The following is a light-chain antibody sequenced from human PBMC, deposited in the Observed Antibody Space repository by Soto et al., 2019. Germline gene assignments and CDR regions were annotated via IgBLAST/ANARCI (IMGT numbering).Light chain of an antibody. J-gene: IGKJ2*01. Sequence: EVVLTQSPVTLSVSPGERATLSCMASQSVSDNLVWYQQKPGQAPRLLIYGASTRATGIPARFSGSGSGTEFTLTISSLQSEDFAVYYCQQYNNWSTFGQGTKLEIK. CDR1: QSVSDN. V-gene: IGKV3-15*01. CDR2: GAS. CDR3: QQYNNWST.